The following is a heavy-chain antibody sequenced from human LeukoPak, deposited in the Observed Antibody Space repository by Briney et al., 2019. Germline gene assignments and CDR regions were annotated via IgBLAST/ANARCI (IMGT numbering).Heavy chain of an antibody. CDR3: ASWGAGGNS. V-gene: IGHV4-34*01. J-gene: IGHJ4*02. D-gene: IGHD3-16*01. CDR1: GGSFSGYY. CDR2: INPSGST. Sequence: SETLSLTCAVHGGSFSGYYWNWIRQPPGKGLEWIGEINPSGSTNYNPSLQSRVTVSLDTSKNQFSLKLSSVTAADTAVYYCASWGAGGNSWGQGTLVTVSS.